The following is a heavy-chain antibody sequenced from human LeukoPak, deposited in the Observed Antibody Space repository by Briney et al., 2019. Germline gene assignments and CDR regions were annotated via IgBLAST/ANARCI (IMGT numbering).Heavy chain of an antibody. Sequence: GEALQISCKGPAYSFTSYWIGWVRPMPGQGLEWRGIIYPGDSDTRYSPSFQGQVTISAAKSISTAYLQWSSLKASDTAMYYCARPEGGNTDAFDIWGQGTMVTVSS. J-gene: IGHJ3*02. V-gene: IGHV5-51*01. D-gene: IGHD1/OR15-1a*01. CDR3: ARPEGGNTDAFDI. CDR1: AYSFTSYW. CDR2: IYPGDSDT.